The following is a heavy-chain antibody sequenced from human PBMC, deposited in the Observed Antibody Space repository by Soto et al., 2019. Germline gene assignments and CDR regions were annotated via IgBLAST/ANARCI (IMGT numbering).Heavy chain of an antibody. CDR2: IYYSGST. CDR3: AGGVVAASIDY. J-gene: IGHJ4*02. V-gene: IGHV4-61*01. Sequence: SETLSLTCTVSGGSVSSGSYYWSWIRQPPGKGLEWIGYIYYSGSTNYNPSLKSRVTISVDTSKNQFSLKLSSVTAADTAVYYCAGGVVAASIDYWGQGTLVTVSS. CDR1: GGSVSSGSYY. D-gene: IGHD2-15*01.